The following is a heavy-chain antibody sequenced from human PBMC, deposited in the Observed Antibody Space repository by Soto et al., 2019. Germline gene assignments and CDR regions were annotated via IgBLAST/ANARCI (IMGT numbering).Heavy chain of an antibody. D-gene: IGHD3-10*01. CDR3: TRALLWFGELLSYYYHYYMDV. V-gene: IGHV3-49*03. J-gene: IGHJ6*03. CDR1: GFTFGDYA. Sequence: VQLVESGGGLVQPVRSLRLSCTASGFTFGDYAMSWFRQAPGKGLEWVGFIRSKAYGGTTEYAASVKGRFTISRDDPKSIAYLQMNSLKTEDTAVYYCTRALLWFGELLSYYYHYYMDVWGKGTTVTVSS. CDR2: IRSKAYGGTT.